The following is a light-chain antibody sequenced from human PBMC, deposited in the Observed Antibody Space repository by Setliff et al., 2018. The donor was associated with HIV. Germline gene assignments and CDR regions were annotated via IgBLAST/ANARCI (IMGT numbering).Light chain of an antibody. CDR1: QSVSSTY. CDR3: HQYGSSPQT. Sequence: EIVLTQSPGTLSLSPGERATLSCRASQSVSSTYLAWYQQKPGRAPRLLISGASNRATGIPDRFSGSGSGTDFTLTISRLEPEDFAVYYCHQYGSSPQTFGQGTKVDIK. J-gene: IGKJ1*01. CDR2: GAS. V-gene: IGKV3-20*01.